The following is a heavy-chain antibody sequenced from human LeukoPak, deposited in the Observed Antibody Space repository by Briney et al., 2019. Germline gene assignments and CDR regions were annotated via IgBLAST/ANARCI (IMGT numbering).Heavy chain of an antibody. CDR3: ARESWTDAFDI. Sequence: GGSLRLSCAASGFTFRSYWMHWVRQAPGKGLVWVSRINSDGGSTRYADSVKGRFTISRDNSKNTLYLQMNSLRAEDTAVYYCARESWTDAFDIWGQGTMVTVSS. D-gene: IGHD3/OR15-3a*01. CDR1: GFTFRSYW. J-gene: IGHJ3*02. V-gene: IGHV3-74*01. CDR2: INSDGGST.